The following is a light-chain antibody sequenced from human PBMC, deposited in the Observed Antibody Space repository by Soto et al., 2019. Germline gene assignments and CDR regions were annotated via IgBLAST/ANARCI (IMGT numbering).Light chain of an antibody. CDR1: SSNIGSGT. CDR2: NDN. Sequence: QSVLTQPPSASGTPGQRVTISCSGSSSNIGSGTVNWYQQLPGTAPKLLIYNDNQWPSGVPDRFSGSKSGTSASLAINGLQSEDEADYYCASWDVSLTGLYVFGTGTKVTVL. J-gene: IGLJ1*01. V-gene: IGLV1-44*01. CDR3: ASWDVSLTGLYV.